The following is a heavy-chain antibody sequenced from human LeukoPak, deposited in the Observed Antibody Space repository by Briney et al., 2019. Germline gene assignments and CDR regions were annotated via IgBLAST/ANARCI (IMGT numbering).Heavy chain of an antibody. J-gene: IGHJ4*02. V-gene: IGHV4-34*01. CDR1: GGSFSGYY. CDR2: TNHSGST. D-gene: IGHD6-13*01. CDR3: AGGIAAAGTGY. Sequence: SETLSLTCAVYGGSFSGYYWSWIRQPPGKGLEWIGETNHSGSTNYNPSLKSRVTISVDTSKNQFSLRLSYVTAADTAVYYCAGGIAAAGTGYWGQGTLVTVSS.